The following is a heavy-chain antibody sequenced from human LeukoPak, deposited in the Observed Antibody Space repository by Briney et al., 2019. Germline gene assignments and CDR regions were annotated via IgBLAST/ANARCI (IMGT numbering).Heavy chain of an antibody. CDR1: GYTFTGYY. CDR2: INPNSGGT. D-gene: IGHD3-22*01. J-gene: IGHJ3*02. V-gene: IGHV1-2*06. Sequence: ASVKVSCKASGYTFTGYYMHWVRQAPGQGLEWMGRINPNSGGTNYAQKFQGRVTMTRNTSISTAHMELSRLRSDDTAVYYCARDPVYYDSSGYNDAFDIWGQGTMVTVSS. CDR3: ARDPVYYDSSGYNDAFDI.